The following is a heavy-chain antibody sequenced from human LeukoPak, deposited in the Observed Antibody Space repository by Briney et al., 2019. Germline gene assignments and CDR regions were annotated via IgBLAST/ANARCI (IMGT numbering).Heavy chain of an antibody. V-gene: IGHV3-48*03. CDR3: ARGGTGDGDSFYV. Sequence: GGSLRLSCTASGFTFSDFEMNWVRQAPAKGLEWVSYIGRNGGPIFSADSVKGRLTISRDNTKNSLYLQMHSLRTEDTAICDCARGGTGDGDSFYVRGKGIMVSVSS. CDR1: GFTFSDFE. D-gene: IGHD7-27*01. J-gene: IGHJ3*01. CDR2: IGRNGGPI.